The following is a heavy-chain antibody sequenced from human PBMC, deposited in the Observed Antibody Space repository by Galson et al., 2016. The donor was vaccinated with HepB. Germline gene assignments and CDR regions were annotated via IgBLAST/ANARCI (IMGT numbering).Heavy chain of an antibody. J-gene: IGHJ4*02. Sequence: SLRLSCAASGFTFSSYSMHWVRQAPGKGLEWVSFISGSSSYIYYADSVKGRFTISRDNAKNSLYLQMNSLRAEDTAVYFCAREPWSRLEDNSGWSGGADCWGQGTLVTVSS. V-gene: IGHV3-21*01. D-gene: IGHD6-19*01. CDR1: GFTFSSYS. CDR3: AREPWSRLEDNSGWSGGADC. CDR2: ISGSSSYI.